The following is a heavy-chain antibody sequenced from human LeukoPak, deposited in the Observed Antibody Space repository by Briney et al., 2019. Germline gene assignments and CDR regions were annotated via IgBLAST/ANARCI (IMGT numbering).Heavy chain of an antibody. D-gene: IGHD2-21*02. CDR1: GFTFSSYG. Sequence: GGSLRLSCAASGFTFSSYGLHWVRQAPGKGLEWMTFIRYDGSYKYYADSVKGRFTISRDNSKNTLYLQINSLRAEDTGVYFCAKDHGDYYSDYYGLDVWGQGTTVTVSS. CDR2: IRYDGSYK. CDR3: AKDHGDYYSDYYGLDV. J-gene: IGHJ6*02. V-gene: IGHV3-30*02.